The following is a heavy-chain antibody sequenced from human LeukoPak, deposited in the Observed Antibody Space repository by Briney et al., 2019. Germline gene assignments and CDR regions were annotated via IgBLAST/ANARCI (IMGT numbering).Heavy chain of an antibody. D-gene: IGHD6-13*01. CDR3: ARGGPGTAAAGTIANWFDP. J-gene: IGHJ5*02. CDR2: INDSGST. CDR1: GGSFGGYY. Sequence: SETLSLTCAVYGGSFGGYYWSWIRHPPGKGLEWIGEINDSGSTNYNPSLKSRVTISVDTSKNQFSLKLSSVTAADTAVYYCARGGPGTAAAGTIANWFDPWGQGALVTVSS. V-gene: IGHV4-34*01.